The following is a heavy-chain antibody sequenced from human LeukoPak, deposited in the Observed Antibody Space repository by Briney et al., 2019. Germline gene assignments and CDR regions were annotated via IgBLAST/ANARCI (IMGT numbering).Heavy chain of an antibody. D-gene: IGHD3-10*01. CDR3: AKETVSRGAYFYQYYCMDV. CDR2: ISGSGGST. J-gene: IGHJ6*02. CDR1: GFTFSSYA. V-gene: IGHV3-23*01. Sequence: PGGSLRLSCAASGFTFSSYAMSWVRQAPGKGLEWVSAISGSGGSTYYADSVKGRFTISRDNSKNTLYLQINTLRAEDTALYYCAKETVSRGAYFYQYYCMDVWGQGTTVTVSS.